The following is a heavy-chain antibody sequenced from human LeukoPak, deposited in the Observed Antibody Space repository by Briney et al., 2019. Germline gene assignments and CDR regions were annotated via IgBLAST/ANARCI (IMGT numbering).Heavy chain of an antibody. CDR3: AKMSNYYNSLGYYAFDI. CDR1: GFIVSRKY. Sequence: GGSLRLSCAASGFIVSRKYMSWVRQAPGKGLEWVSVIYSGGSADYADSVKGRFTISRDNSKNTLHLQMKSLRAEDTAVYYCAKMSNYYNSLGYYAFDIWGQGTMVTVSS. J-gene: IGHJ3*02. V-gene: IGHV3-66*01. D-gene: IGHD3-22*01. CDR2: IYSGGSA.